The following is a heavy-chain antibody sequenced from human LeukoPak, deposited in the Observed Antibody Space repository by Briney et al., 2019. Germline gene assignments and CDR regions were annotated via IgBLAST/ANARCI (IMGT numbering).Heavy chain of an antibody. CDR2: ISAYNGNT. CDR1: GYTFTSYG. D-gene: IGHD2-8*01. CDR3: ARDADIVLMVYASYYYYYMDV. Sequence: ASVKVSCKASGYTFTSYGISWVRQAPGQGLEWMGWISAYNGNTNYAQKLQGRVTMTTDTSTSTAYMELRSLRSDDTAVYYRARDADIVLMVYASYYYYYMDVWGKGTTVTVSS. V-gene: IGHV1-18*01. J-gene: IGHJ6*03.